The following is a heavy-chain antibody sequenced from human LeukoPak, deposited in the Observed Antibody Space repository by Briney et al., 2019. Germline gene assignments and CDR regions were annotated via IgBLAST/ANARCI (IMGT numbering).Heavy chain of an antibody. CDR2: INHSGST. D-gene: IGHD6-13*01. V-gene: IGHV4-34*01. CDR3: ARGEEAAAGTGIWFDP. CDR1: GGSFSGYY. J-gene: IGHJ5*02. Sequence: PSETLSPTCAVYGGSFSGYYWSWIRQPPGKGLEWIGEINHSGSTNYNPSLKSRVTISVDTSKNQFSLKLSSVTAADTAVYYCARGEEAAAGTGIWFDPSGQGTLVTVSS.